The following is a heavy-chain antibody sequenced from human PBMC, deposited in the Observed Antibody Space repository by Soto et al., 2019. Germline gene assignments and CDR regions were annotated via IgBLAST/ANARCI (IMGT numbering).Heavy chain of an antibody. J-gene: IGHJ4*02. CDR2: ISGSGGST. V-gene: IGHV3-23*01. Sequence: GGSLRLSCAASGFTFSSYAMSWVRQAPGKGLEWVSAISGSGGSTYYADSVKGRFTISRDNSKNTLYLQMNSLRAEDTAVYYCAKEGNEDSSSWYYFDYWGQGTLVTVSS. CDR3: AKEGNEDSSSWYYFDY. D-gene: IGHD6-13*01. CDR1: GFTFSSYA.